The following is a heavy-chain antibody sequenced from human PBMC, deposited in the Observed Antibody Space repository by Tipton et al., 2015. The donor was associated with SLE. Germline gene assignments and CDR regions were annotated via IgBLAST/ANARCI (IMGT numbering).Heavy chain of an antibody. V-gene: IGHV3-30*04. J-gene: IGHJ6*02. D-gene: IGHD3-16*01. Sequence: SLRLSCAASGFTFSSYAMTWVRQAPGKGLEWVAVISYDGSNKYYADSVKGRFTISRDNSKNTLYLQMNSLRTEGSAVYYCARELIPLYGMDVWGQGTTVTVSS. CDR1: GFTFSSYA. CDR2: ISYDGSNK. CDR3: ARELIPLYGMDV.